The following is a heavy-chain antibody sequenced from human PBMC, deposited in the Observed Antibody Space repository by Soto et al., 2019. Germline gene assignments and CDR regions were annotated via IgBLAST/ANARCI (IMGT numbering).Heavy chain of an antibody. D-gene: IGHD3-3*01. CDR1: GFTFSSYG. V-gene: IGHV3-30*18. J-gene: IGHJ6*02. CDR2: ISYDGSNK. Sequence: AGGSLRLSCAASGFTFSSYGMHWVRQAPGKGLEWVAVISYDGSNKYYADSVKGRFTISRDNSKNTLYLQMNSLRAEDTAVYYCAKDPYYDFWSGYYYYGMDVWGQGTTVTVSS. CDR3: AKDPYYDFWSGYYYYGMDV.